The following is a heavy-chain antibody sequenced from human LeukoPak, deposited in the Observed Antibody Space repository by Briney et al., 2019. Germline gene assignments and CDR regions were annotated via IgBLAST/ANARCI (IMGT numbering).Heavy chain of an antibody. V-gene: IGHV4-38-2*01. D-gene: IGHD6-19*01. CDR3: ARVGAVAGIDY. CDR2: IYHSGST. J-gene: IGHJ4*02. Sequence: ASETLSLTRAVSGYSLSSGYYWGWIRQPPGKGLEWIGSIYHSGSTYYNPSLKSRVTISVDTSKNQFSLKLSSVTAADTAVYYCARVGAVAGIDYWGQGTLVTVSS. CDR1: GYSLSSGYY.